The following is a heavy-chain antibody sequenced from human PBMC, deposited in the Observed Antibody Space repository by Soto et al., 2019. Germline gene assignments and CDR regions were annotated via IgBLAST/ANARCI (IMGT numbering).Heavy chain of an antibody. Sequence: QVQLQESGPGLVKPSQTLSLTCTVSGGSISSGNYYWSWIRQPPGKGLEWIGFISYSGTTHYSASLRSRVSISVDTSKNQFSLDRSSVTAAGTAVYYCATMGTPVTGLYYFDYWGKGTLVTVSS. V-gene: IGHV4-30-4*01. CDR1: GGSISSGNYY. CDR2: ISYSGTT. CDR3: ATMGTPVTGLYYFDY. J-gene: IGHJ4*02. D-gene: IGHD4-17*01.